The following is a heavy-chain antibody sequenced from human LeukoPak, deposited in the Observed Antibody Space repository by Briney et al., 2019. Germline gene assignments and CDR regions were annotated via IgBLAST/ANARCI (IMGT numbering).Heavy chain of an antibody. CDR1: GGSISSGGYS. V-gene: IGHV4-30-2*01. CDR2: IYHSGST. J-gene: IGHJ2*01. D-gene: IGHD3-22*01. Sequence: PSETLSLTCAVSGGSISSGGYSWSWIRQPPGKGLEWIGYIYHSGSTYYNPSLKSRVTISVDRSKNQFSLKLSSVTAADTAVYYCARRPYDSSGPLHWYFDLWGRGTLVTVSS. CDR3: ARRPYDSSGPLHWYFDL.